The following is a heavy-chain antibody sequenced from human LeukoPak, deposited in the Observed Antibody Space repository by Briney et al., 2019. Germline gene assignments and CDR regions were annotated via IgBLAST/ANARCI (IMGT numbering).Heavy chain of an antibody. CDR2: ISGRGGST. Sequence: GGSVTLLFSLCGLIFCSYSVMGPRQAPGKGLEWVSAISGRGGSTYYADSVKGRFTISRDNSKNTLYLQMGSLRAEDMAVYYCARDRYSEYDSGADYWGQGTLVTVSS. J-gene: IGHJ4*02. CDR1: GLIFCSYS. D-gene: IGHD5-12*01. CDR3: ARDRYSEYDSGADY. V-gene: IGHV3-23*01.